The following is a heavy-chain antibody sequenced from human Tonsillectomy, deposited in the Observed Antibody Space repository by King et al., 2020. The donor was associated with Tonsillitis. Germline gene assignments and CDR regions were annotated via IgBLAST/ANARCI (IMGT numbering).Heavy chain of an antibody. CDR3: VFYYDSSGYYTEYYFEY. CDR1: GGTLRSYA. J-gene: IGHJ4*02. V-gene: IGHV1-69*12. D-gene: IGHD3-22*01. Sequence: QLVQSGAEVKKPGSSVKVSCKASGGTLRSYAISWVRQAPGQGLECMGGIIPIFVTINYAQKFQGRVTITADQSTSTAYMELSRLRSEDTAVYYCVFYYDSSGYYTEYYFEYWGQGTLVTVSS. CDR2: IIPIFVTI.